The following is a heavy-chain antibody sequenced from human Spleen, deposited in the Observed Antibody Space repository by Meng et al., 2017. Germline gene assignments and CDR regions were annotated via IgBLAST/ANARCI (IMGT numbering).Heavy chain of an antibody. D-gene: IGHD3-22*01. CDR1: GGSISSGGYY. CDR3: ARDRGLDYDSSGYDDY. Sequence: SETLSLTCTVSGGSISSGGYYWSWIRQPPGKGLEWIGSIYHSGSTYYNPSLKSRVTISVDTSKNQFSLKLSSVTAADTAVYYCARDRGLDYDSSGYDDYWGQGTLVTVSS. J-gene: IGHJ4*02. V-gene: IGHV4-39*07. CDR2: IYHSGST.